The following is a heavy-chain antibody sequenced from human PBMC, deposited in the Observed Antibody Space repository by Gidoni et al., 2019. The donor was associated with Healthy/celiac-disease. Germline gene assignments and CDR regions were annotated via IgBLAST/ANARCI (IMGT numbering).Heavy chain of an antibody. CDR3: ARDSPVDY. V-gene: IGHV3-21*01. CDR2: ISSSSSYI. Sequence: EVQLVASGGGLVKPGGSLSLSCAASGFTFSSYSMNWVRQAPGKGLEWVSSISSSSSYIYYADSVKGRFTSARDNAKNSLYLQMNSLRAEDTAVYYCARDSPVDYWGQGTLVTVSS. J-gene: IGHJ4*02. CDR1: GFTFSSYS.